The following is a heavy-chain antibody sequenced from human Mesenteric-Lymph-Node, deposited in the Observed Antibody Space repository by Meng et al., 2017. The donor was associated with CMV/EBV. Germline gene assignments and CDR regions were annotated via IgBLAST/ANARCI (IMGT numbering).Heavy chain of an antibody. D-gene: IGHD1-14*01. V-gene: IGHV3-72*01. Sequence: GGSLRLSCAVSGFTFSDHYMDWVRQAPGKGLEWVGRTRNKANSYTTEYAASVKGRFTISRDDSKNSLYLQMNSLKTEDTAVYYCARESGGRGPPRNIDYWGQGTLVTVSS. J-gene: IGHJ4*02. CDR3: ARESGGRGPPRNIDY. CDR2: TRNKANSYTT. CDR1: GFTFSDHY.